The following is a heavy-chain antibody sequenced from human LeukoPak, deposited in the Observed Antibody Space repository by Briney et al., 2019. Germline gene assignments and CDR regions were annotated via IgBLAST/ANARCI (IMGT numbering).Heavy chain of an antibody. Sequence: PSETLSLTCAVYGGSFSGYYWSWIRQPPGKGLEWIGEINHSGSTNYNPSLKSRVTISVDTSKNQFSLKLSSVTAADTAVYYCARVRLRDPFDYWGQGTLVTVSS. CDR3: ARVRLRDPFDY. D-gene: IGHD4-17*01. CDR2: INHSGST. J-gene: IGHJ4*02. CDR1: GGSFSGYY. V-gene: IGHV4-34*01.